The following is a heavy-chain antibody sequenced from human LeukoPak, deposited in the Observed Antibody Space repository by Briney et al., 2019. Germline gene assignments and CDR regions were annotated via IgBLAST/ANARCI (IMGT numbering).Heavy chain of an antibody. Sequence: GGSLRLSCAASGFTFSSFNMNWVRQAPGKGLEWVASIDTTSTYIFYADSVRGRFTISRDHARSSLSLQMHSLTADDTAVYYCARSRRDSAWYIDDYWGQGTLVTVSS. D-gene: IGHD6-13*01. J-gene: IGHJ4*02. V-gene: IGHV3-21*01. CDR1: GFTFSSFN. CDR2: IDTTSTYI. CDR3: ARSRRDSAWYIDDY.